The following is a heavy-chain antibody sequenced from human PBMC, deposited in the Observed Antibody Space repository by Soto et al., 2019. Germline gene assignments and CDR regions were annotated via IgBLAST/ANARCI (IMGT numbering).Heavy chain of an antibody. J-gene: IGHJ4*02. CDR3: ARDAPPFDY. V-gene: IGHV4-31*03. Sequence: QVQLQESSPGLVKSSQTLSLTCTVSGGSISSGGYYWSWIRQHPGKGLEWIGYVRHSGSTYYNPSLKSRVIISVDTSKNQFSLTLNSVTVADTAVYYCARDAPPFDYWGQGILVTVSS. CDR1: GGSISSGGYY. CDR2: VRHSGST.